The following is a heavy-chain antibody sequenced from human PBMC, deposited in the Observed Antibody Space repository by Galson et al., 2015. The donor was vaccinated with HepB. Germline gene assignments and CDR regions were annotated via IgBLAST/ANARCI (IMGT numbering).Heavy chain of an antibody. J-gene: IGHJ5*02. CDR2: INPSGGST. D-gene: IGHD3-3*01. Sequence: SVKVSCKASGYTFTSYYMHWVRQAPGQGLEWMGIINPSGGSTSYAQKFQGRVTMTRDTSTSTVYMELSSLRSEDTAVYYCASQGVSYYDFSPGTNWFDPWGQGTLVTVSS. V-gene: IGHV1-46*01. CDR3: ASQGVSYYDFSPGTNWFDP. CDR1: GYTFTSYY.